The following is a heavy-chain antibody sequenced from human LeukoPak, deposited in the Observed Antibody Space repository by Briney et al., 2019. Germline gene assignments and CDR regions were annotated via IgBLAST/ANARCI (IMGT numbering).Heavy chain of an antibody. Sequence: PGGSLRLSCAASGLSFSSNGMHWVRQAPGKGLEWVAVISNDGIDKYYGDSVKGRFTISRDNSKSTLYLQMNSLRPEDTAVYYCAKVAGWDLFKAAFDIWGQGTMVIVSS. V-gene: IGHV3-30*18. D-gene: IGHD3-10*01. CDR3: AKVAGWDLFKAAFDI. CDR2: ISNDGIDK. J-gene: IGHJ3*02. CDR1: GLSFSSNG.